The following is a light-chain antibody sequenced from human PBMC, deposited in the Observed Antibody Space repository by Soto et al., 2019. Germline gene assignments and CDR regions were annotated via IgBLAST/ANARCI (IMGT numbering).Light chain of an antibody. Sequence: AIQLTQSPSSLSASIGDRVTITCPASQGIDSALAWYHQKPGKAPKLLIYDASSLESGVPSRFSGSGSGTDFTLTISSLQPEDFATYYCQQFNNYPLTFGGGTKVEIK. V-gene: IGKV1D-13*01. J-gene: IGKJ4*01. CDR2: DAS. CDR1: QGIDSA. CDR3: QQFNNYPLT.